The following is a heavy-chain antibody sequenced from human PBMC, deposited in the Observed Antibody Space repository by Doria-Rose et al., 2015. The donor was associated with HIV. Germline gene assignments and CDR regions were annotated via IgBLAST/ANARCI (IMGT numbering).Heavy chain of an antibody. Sequence: ASVRVSCRASGYTFSSYGITWVRQAPGQGLEWLGWISVYSGDTKYAQKFQDRVTMTTDTSTTTAYMDLRSLTTDDTAFYYCARAKAYCSGGDCYLLGAYWGQGTLVTVSS. CDR1: GYTFSSYG. V-gene: IGHV1-18*01. J-gene: IGHJ4*02. D-gene: IGHD2-21*02. CDR2: ISVYSGDT. CDR3: ARAKAYCSGGDCYLLGAY.